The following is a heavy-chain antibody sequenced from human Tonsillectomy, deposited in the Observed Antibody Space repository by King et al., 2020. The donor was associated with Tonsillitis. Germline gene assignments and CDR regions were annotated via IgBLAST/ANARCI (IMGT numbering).Heavy chain of an antibody. J-gene: IGHJ4*02. D-gene: IGHD2-15*01. V-gene: IGHV5-51*01. CDR3: ARRGLCSGGSCFDY. CDR2: IYPGDSDT. CDR1: GYRFSTHW. Sequence: VQLVQSGAEGKKPGESLKISCKAYGYRFSTHWIGWVRQMPGKGLECMGIIYPGDSDTTYSPSFQGQVTFSVDKSISTAYLQWSSLKASDTATYYCARRGLCSGGSCFDYWGQGTLGTVSS.